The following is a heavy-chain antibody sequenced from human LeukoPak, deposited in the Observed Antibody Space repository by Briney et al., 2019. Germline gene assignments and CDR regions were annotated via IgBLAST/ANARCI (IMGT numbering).Heavy chain of an antibody. CDR2: IKQDGSEK. J-gene: IGHJ3*02. CDR1: GFTFSSYW. D-gene: IGHD2-21*02. V-gene: IGHV3-7*01. Sequence: GGSLRLSCAASGFTFSSYWMSWVRQAPGKGLEWVADIKQDGSEKNYVDSVKGRFTISRDNAKNSLYLQMNSLRVEDTAVYYCARDWGIAYCGGDCYSRGAFDIWGQGTMVTVSS. CDR3: ARDWGIAYCGGDCYSRGAFDI.